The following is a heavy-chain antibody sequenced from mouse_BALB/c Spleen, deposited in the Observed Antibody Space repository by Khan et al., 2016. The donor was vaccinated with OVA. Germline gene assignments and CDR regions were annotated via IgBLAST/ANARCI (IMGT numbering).Heavy chain of an antibody. J-gene: IGHJ3*01. V-gene: IGHV14-3*02. CDR3: ARDYWDVFAY. Sequence: VQLKQSGAELVKPGASVKLSCTASGFNIKDTYMHWVKQRPEQGLEWIGRIDPANGYTKYDPKFQGKATITADTSSNPAYRQLSSLTSEDTAVYYCARDYWDVFAYWGQGTLVTVSA. CDR1: GFNIKDTY. D-gene: IGHD4-1*01. CDR2: IDPANGYT.